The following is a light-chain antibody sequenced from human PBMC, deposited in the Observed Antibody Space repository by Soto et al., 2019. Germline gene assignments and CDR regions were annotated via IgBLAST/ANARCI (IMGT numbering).Light chain of an antibody. V-gene: IGKV2-24*01. Sequence: DIVLTQTPLSSPVTLGQPASISCRSSQSLVYSDGDTYLSWVHQRPGQPPRLLIYKVSNRFSGVPDRFSGSGAGTYFTLQISGVEAEDVGVYYCLQVKEFPVTFGQGTKLEVK. J-gene: IGKJ2*01. CDR1: QSLVYSDGDTY. CDR3: LQVKEFPVT. CDR2: KVS.